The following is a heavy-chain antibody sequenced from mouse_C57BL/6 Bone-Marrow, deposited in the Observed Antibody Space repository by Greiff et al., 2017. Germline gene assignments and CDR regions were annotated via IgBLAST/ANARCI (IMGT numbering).Heavy chain of an antibody. J-gene: IGHJ2*01. CDR1: GYTFTSYG. Sequence: QVQLQQSGAELARPGASVKLSCKASGYTFTSYGISWVKQRTGQGLEWIGEIYPRSGNTNYNEKFKGKATLTADTSSSTAYMELRSLTSEDSAVYLCARRDGYYVDFDYWGQGTTLTVSS. CDR2: IYPRSGNT. D-gene: IGHD2-3*01. V-gene: IGHV1-81*01. CDR3: ARRDGYYVDFDY.